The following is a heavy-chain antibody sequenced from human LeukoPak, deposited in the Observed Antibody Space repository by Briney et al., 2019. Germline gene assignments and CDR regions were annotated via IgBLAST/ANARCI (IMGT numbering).Heavy chain of an antibody. J-gene: IGHJ4*02. CDR1: GFTFDDYA. V-gene: IGHV3-43D*04. Sequence: GGSLRLSXAASGFTFDDYAMHWVRQAPGKGLEWVSLISWDGGSTYYADSVKGRFTISRDNSKNSLYLQMNSLRAEGTALYYCAKDSGTIMGYYFDYWGQGTLVTVSS. CDR2: ISWDGGST. CDR3: AKDSGTIMGYYFDY. D-gene: IGHD1-14*01.